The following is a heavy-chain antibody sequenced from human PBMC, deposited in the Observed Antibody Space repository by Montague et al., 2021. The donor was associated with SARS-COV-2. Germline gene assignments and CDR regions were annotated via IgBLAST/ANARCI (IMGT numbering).Heavy chain of an antibody. CDR1: GTSIRSGGYY. CDR3: ARVRLFGYLAY. J-gene: IGHJ4*02. CDR2: IFHTGRT. V-gene: IGHV4-31*03. D-gene: IGHD3-3*01. Sequence: TLSLTCTVSGTSIRSGGYYWTWIRQHPGKGLEWIGYIFHTGRTXYNPSLKTRVNISVDTSNNLFSLRLSSVTAADTAMYFCARVRLFGYLAYWGQGPRAPVSS.